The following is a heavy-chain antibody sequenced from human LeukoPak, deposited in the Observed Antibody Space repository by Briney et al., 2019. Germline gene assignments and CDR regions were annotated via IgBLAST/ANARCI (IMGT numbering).Heavy chain of an antibody. CDR2: INHSGST. CDR3: VRVDNGGNYFDY. Sequence: SETLSLTCAVYGGSFSGYYWSWIRQPPGKGLEWIGEINHSGSTNYNPSLMSRLSISADTSKNQFSLSLSSVTAADTAVYYCVRVDNGGNYFDYWGQGTLVTVSS. J-gene: IGHJ4*02. CDR1: GGSFSGYY. D-gene: IGHD4-23*01. V-gene: IGHV4-34*01.